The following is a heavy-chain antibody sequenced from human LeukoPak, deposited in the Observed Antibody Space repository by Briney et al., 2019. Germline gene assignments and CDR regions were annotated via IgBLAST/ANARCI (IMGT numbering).Heavy chain of an antibody. CDR1: GGSFSGYD. D-gene: IGHD2-15*01. CDR2: INHSGST. Sequence: SETLSLTCAVYGGSFSGYDWSWIRQPPGKGLEWIGEINHSGSTNYNPSLKSRVTISVDTSKNQFSLKLNSVTAADTAVYYCARGSGYSGANYWGRGTLVTVSS. CDR3: ARGSGYSGANY. V-gene: IGHV4-34*01. J-gene: IGHJ4*02.